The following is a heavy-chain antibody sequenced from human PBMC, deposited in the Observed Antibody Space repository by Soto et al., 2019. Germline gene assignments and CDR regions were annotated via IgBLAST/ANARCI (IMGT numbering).Heavy chain of an antibody. CDR3: AKCGGPSPASYSTSSAECYYGMDV. J-gene: IGHJ6*02. D-gene: IGHD2-2*01. CDR2: VTGGGGST. V-gene: IGHV3-23*01. Sequence: EVQLLESGGGLVQPGVSLRLSCAASGFTFSTYAMSWVRQSPGKVLECVSGVTGGGGSTYYADYVQGRFTISRDNSKNTLYMQMNSLRAEDSAVYYCAKCGGPSPASYSTSSAECYYGMDVWGQGTTVTVSS. CDR1: GFTFSTYA.